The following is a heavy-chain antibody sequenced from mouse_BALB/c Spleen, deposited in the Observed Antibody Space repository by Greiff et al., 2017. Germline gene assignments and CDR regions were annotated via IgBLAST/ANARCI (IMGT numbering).Heavy chain of an antibody. D-gene: IGHD1-2*01. J-gene: IGHJ2*01. Sequence: EVQLQQSGAELVKPGASVKLSCTASGFNIKDTYMHWVKQRPEQGLEWIGRIDPANGNTKYDPKFQGKATITADTSSNTAYLQLSSLTSEDTAVYYCASPLLRLPPFDDWGQGTTLTVSS. CDR1: GFNIKDTY. V-gene: IGHV14-3*02. CDR2: IDPANGNT. CDR3: ASPLLRLPPFDD.